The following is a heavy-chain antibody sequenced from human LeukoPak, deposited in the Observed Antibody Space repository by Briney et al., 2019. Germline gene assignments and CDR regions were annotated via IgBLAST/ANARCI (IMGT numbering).Heavy chain of an antibody. CDR3: GRLFYDFWSGHYYYYLDV. J-gene: IGHJ6*03. CDR1: CGSIMSTSYY. Sequence: SDTLSLTCTVSCGSIMSTSYYWGWIRQPPGKGLEWIGSIYYSGSTYYNPSLKSPVPISVDQSKNQFSLKMSSVTAAEPAVYYCGRLFYDFWSGHYYYYLDVWGKGTTVSVSS. CDR2: IYYSGST. D-gene: IGHD3-3*01. V-gene: IGHV4-39*01.